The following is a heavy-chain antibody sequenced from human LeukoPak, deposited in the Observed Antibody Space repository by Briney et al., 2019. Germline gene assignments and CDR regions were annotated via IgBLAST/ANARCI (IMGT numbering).Heavy chain of an antibody. CDR3: ATPMTTPYYYYYGMDV. D-gene: IGHD4-17*01. V-gene: IGHV1-24*01. CDR2: FDPEDGET. J-gene: IGHJ6*02. Sequence: ASVKVSCKVSGYTLTELSIHWVRQAPGKGLEWMGGFDPEDGETIYAQKFQGRVTMTEDTSTDTAYMELSSLRSEDTAVYYCATPMTTPYYYYYGMDVWGQGTTVTVSS. CDR1: GYTLTELS.